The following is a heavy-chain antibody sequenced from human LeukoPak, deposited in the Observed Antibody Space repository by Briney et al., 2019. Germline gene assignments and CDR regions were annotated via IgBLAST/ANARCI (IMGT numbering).Heavy chain of an antibody. D-gene: IGHD4-17*01. J-gene: IGHJ4*02. CDR3: ATVTPDY. V-gene: IGHV3-48*03. Sequence: GGSLRLSCAASGFTFSSYEMNWVRQAPGQGLEWVSYISSSGSTIYYAESVKGRFTISRDNAKNSLYLQMNSLRAEDTAVYYCATVTPDYSSQGTLATVPS. CDR1: GFTFSSYE. CDR2: ISSSGSTI.